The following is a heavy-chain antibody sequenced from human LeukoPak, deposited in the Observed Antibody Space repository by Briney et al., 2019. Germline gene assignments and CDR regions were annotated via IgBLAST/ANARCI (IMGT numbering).Heavy chain of an antibody. V-gene: IGHV3-30*04. Sequence: HPGRSLRLSCAASGFTFSSYAMHWVRQAPGKGLEWVAVISYDGSNKYYADSVKGRFTISRDNSKNTLYLQMNSLRAEDTAVYYCARDWTGTPVTAAEDYGMDVWGQGTTVTVSS. CDR1: GFTFSSYA. D-gene: IGHD6-13*01. CDR3: ARDWTGTPVTAAEDYGMDV. CDR2: ISYDGSNK. J-gene: IGHJ6*02.